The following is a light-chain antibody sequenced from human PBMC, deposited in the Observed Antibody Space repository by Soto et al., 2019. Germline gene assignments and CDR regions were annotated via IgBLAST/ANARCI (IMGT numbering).Light chain of an antibody. V-gene: IGLV2-14*01. CDR2: DVS. J-gene: IGLJ1*01. CDR1: SSDVGSFDS. CDR3: SSFTTSSTLV. Sequence: QSALTQPASVSGSPGQPITISCTGTSSDVGSFDSVAWYQHNPGKAPKLMIYDVSNRPSGVSSRFSGSKSGNTASLSIFGLQTEDEANYYCSSFTTSSTLVFGTGTKLTVL.